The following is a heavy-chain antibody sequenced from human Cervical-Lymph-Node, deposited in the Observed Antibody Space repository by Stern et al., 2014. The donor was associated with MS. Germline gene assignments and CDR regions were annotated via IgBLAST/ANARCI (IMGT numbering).Heavy chain of an antibody. CDR3: ARIEWDSQAVRIDYYYGMDV. CDR1: GFSLNNARMG. J-gene: IGHJ6*02. D-gene: IGHD1-14*01. Sequence: QVTLRESGPVLVKPTETLTLTCTVSGFSLNNARMGVCWIRQPPGKALEWLAHIFSNNEKSYSTSLKSRLTISKDTSKSQVVLSMTNMDPVDTATYYCARIEWDSQAVRIDYYYGMDVWGQGITVTVSS. V-gene: IGHV2-26*01. CDR2: IFSNNEK.